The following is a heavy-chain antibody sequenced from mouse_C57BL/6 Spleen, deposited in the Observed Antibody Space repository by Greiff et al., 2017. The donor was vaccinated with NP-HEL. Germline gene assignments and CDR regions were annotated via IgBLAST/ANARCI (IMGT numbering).Heavy chain of an antibody. CDR1: GYTFTSYG. CDR2: IYPRSGNT. V-gene: IGHV1-81*01. CDR3: ARSLGYGSSRYAMDY. J-gene: IGHJ4*01. D-gene: IGHD1-1*01. Sequence: VKLQESGAELARPGASVKLSCKASGYTFTSYGISWVKQRTGQGLEWIGEIYPRSGNTYYNEKFKGKATLTADKSSSTAYMELRSLTSEDSAVYFCARSLGYGSSRYAMDYWGQGTSVTVSS.